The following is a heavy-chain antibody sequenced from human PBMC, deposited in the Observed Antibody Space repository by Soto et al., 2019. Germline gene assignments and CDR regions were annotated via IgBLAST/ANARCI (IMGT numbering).Heavy chain of an antibody. CDR1: GGSVSTGNYD. CDR2: IFFTGSA. Sequence: TSETLSLTCTVSGGSVSTGNYDWSWIRQPPGKGLEWIGKIFFTGSANYNPSLRNRVTMSVDTSKDQFSLTLTSVTAADTAVYYCARDGHGMDVWGQGTTVTVSS. CDR3: ARDGHGMDV. J-gene: IGHJ6*02. V-gene: IGHV4-61*01.